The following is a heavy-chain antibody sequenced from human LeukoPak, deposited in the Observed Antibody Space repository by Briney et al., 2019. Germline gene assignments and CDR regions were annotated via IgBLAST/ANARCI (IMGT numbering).Heavy chain of an antibody. CDR3: ARPVLVFGVVVYWFDP. J-gene: IGHJ5*02. D-gene: IGHD3-3*01. Sequence: ASETLSLTCTVSGGSISSSSYYWGWIRQPPGKGLEWIGSIYYSGSTYYNPSLKSRVTISVDTYNNQFSLKLSSVTAADTVVYYGARPVLVFGVVVYWFDPWGQGTLVTVSS. CDR2: IYYSGST. V-gene: IGHV4-39*01. CDR1: GGSISSSSYY.